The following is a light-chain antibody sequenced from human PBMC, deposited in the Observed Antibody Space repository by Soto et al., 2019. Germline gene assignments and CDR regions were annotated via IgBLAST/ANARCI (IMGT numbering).Light chain of an antibody. CDR1: QNVNIW. Sequence: DIQVTQSPSTLSAYVGDRVIITCRASQNVNIWLAWYQPRPREAPKLLIYKTSSLESGVPSRFSGSGSGTEFTLTISSLEPDDFGTYFCLQYNSHPYTFGQGTKLEIK. V-gene: IGKV1-5*03. J-gene: IGKJ2*01. CDR2: KTS. CDR3: LQYNSHPYT.